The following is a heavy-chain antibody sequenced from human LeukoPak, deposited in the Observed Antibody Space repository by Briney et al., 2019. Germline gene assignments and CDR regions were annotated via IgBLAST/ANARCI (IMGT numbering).Heavy chain of an antibody. CDR2: INTDGSTT. V-gene: IGHV3-74*01. D-gene: IGHD1-26*01. CDR3: ARDEGGSYR. CDR1: GFTFSSYW. Sequence: GGSLRLSCAASGFTFSSYWMHWVRQAPGKGLVWVSRINTDGSTTSYADSVKGRFTISRDNGKNTLYLQMNCLRAEDTAVYYCARDEGGSYRWGQGTLVTVSS. J-gene: IGHJ5*02.